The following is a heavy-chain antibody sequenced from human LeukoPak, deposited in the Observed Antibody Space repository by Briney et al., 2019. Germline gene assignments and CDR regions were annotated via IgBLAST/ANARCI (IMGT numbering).Heavy chain of an antibody. CDR1: GGSISSGGYY. CDR3: ARSYQSYYYYGMDV. V-gene: IGHV4-31*03. CDR2: IYYSGST. J-gene: IGHJ6*02. D-gene: IGHD2-2*01. Sequence: KTSETLSLTCTVSGGSISSGGYYWSWIRQHPGKGLEWIEYIYYSGSTYYNPSLKSRVTISVDTSKNQFSLKLSSVTAADTAVYYCARSYQSYYYYGMDVWGQGTTVTVSS.